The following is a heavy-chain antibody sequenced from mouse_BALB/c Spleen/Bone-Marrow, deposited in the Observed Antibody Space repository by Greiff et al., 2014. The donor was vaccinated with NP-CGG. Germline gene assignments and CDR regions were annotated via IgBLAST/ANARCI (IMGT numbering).Heavy chain of an antibody. CDR3: TRDDYDVMDY. CDR1: GYSITSGYS. Sequence: VQLQQSGPDLVKPSQSLSLTCTVTGYSITSGYSWHWIRQFPGNKLEWMGYIHYSGRTNYNPSLKSRISITRDTSKNQFFLQLNSATTEDTATYYCTRDDYDVMDYWGQGTSVTVSS. CDR2: IHYSGRT. J-gene: IGHJ4*01. V-gene: IGHV3-1*02.